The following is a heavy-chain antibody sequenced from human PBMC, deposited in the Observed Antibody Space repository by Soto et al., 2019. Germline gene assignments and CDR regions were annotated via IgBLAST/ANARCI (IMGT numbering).Heavy chain of an antibody. V-gene: IGHV1-69*01. CDR2: IIPMFAAT. D-gene: IGHD2-15*01. J-gene: IGHJ4*02. CDR1: GGSFSDFA. CDR3: APGGIVAVPAALSSYDDYTNYRFDS. Sequence: QVQLAQSGAEVRKPGSSVKVSCRASGGSFSDFAFSWVRQAPGQGLEWMGGIIPMFAATKYAQRFQGRVMMSAHASTRTVYLALSSLTSDDAAVYYCAPGGIVAVPAALSSYDDYTNYRFDSWGQGTLVSVSS.